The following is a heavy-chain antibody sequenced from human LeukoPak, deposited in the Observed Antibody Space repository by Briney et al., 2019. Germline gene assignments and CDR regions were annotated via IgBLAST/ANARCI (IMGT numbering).Heavy chain of an antibody. CDR1: GYTFTSYG. CDR2: ISAYNGNT. Sequence: ASVKVSCKASGYTFTSYGISWVRQAPGQGLEWMGWISAYNGNTNYAQKLQGRVTMTTDTSTSTAYMELRSLRSDDTAVYYCARYCSSTSCYEEKYYYYCMDVWGKGTTVTVSS. D-gene: IGHD2-2*01. J-gene: IGHJ6*03. V-gene: IGHV1-18*01. CDR3: ARYCSSTSCYEEKYYYYCMDV.